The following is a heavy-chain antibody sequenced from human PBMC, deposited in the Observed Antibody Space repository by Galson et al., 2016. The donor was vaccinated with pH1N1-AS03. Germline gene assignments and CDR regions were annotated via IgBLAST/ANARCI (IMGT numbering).Heavy chain of an antibody. CDR2: LGGSGSST. CDR1: GFPFSTYA. Sequence: LRLSCAASGFPFSTYALGWVRQAPGKGLEWVSALGGSGSSTFYADSVKGRFTVSRDNSKNTLYLQLNSLRAEDTAVYSCAKFRGGHYPQDYFGYWGQGALVTVSS. V-gene: IGHV3-23*01. D-gene: IGHD2-15*01. J-gene: IGHJ4*02. CDR3: AKFRGGHYPQDYFGY.